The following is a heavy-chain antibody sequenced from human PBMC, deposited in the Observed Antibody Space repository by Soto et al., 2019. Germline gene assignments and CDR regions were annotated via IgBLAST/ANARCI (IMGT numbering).Heavy chain of an antibody. D-gene: IGHD6-25*01. V-gene: IGHV3-23*01. Sequence: EVQMLESGGGLVQPGGSLRISCTGSGFTFSSYGMSLVRQAPGKGLEWVSGISGGGPPTYYADSVRGRFTISRDNSKNTLYLQMNSLRPEDTAVYYCAIRTYSTGWFYLDLWGRGTLVTVSA. CDR1: GFTFSSYG. CDR3: AIRTYSTGWFYLDL. J-gene: IGHJ4*02. CDR2: ISGGGPPT.